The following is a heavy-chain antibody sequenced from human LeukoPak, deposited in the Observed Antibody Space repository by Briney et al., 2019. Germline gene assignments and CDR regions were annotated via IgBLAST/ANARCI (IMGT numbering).Heavy chain of an antibody. CDR1: GGTFSSYA. CDR2: IIPIFGTA. V-gene: IGHV1-69*13. D-gene: IGHD6-13*01. CDR3: ASSSSWSLDYYCYYMDV. J-gene: IGHJ6*03. Sequence: SVKVSCKASGGTFSSYAISWVRQAPGQGLEWMGGIIPIFGTANYAQKFQGRVTITADESTSTAYMELNSLRSDDTAVYYCASSSSWSLDYYCYYMDVWGKGTTVTISS.